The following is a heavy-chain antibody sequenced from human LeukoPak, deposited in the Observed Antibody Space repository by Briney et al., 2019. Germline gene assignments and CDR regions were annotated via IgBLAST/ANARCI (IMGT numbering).Heavy chain of an antibody. V-gene: IGHV4-61*01. CDR2: IYYSGST. CDR1: GGSVSSGSYY. Sequence: PSETLSLTCTVSGGSVSSGSYYWSWIRHPPGKGLEWIGYIYYSGSTNYNPSLKSRVTISVDTSKNQFSLKLSSVTAADTAVYYCAGDFRIAAAFDYWGQGTLVTVSS. J-gene: IGHJ4*02. D-gene: IGHD6-13*01. CDR3: AGDFRIAAAFDY.